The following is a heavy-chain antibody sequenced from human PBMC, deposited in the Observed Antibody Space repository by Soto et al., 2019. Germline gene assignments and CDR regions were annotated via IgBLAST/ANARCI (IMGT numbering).Heavy chain of an antibody. CDR3: ARDLSYGGPLNCMDV. J-gene: IGHJ6*02. Sequence: GGSLRLSCAASGFTFSSYDMHWVRQATGKGLEWVSAIGTAGDTYYPGSVKGRFTISRENAKNSLYLQMNSLRAGDTAVYYCARDLSYGGPLNCMDVWGQGTTVTVSS. CDR1: GFTFSSYD. V-gene: IGHV3-13*01. CDR2: IGTAGDT. D-gene: IGHD4-17*01.